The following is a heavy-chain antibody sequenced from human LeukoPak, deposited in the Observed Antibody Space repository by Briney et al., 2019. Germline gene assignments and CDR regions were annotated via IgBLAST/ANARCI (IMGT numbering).Heavy chain of an antibody. Sequence: SETPSLTCTVSGGSISSYYWSWIRQPPGKGLEWIGYIYYSGSTNYNPSLKSRITISVDTSKNQFSLKLSSVTAADTAVYYCARQSSGWINDYWGQGTLVTVSS. J-gene: IGHJ4*02. CDR2: IYYSGST. CDR3: ARQSSGWINDY. V-gene: IGHV4-59*08. D-gene: IGHD6-19*01. CDR1: GGSISSYY.